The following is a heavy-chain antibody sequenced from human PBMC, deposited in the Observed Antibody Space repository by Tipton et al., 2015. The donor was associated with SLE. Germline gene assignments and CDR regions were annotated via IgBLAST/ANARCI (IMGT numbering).Heavy chain of an antibody. CDR1: GYTFSSYG. D-gene: IGHD2-21*02. Sequence: QSGAEVKKPGASVRVSCKASGYTFSSYGISWVRQAPGQGLEWMGWISAYNGNTNYAQKLQGRVTMTTDTSTSTAYMELRSLRSDDTAVYYCARALLFGLEESYYYFMDVWDKGTTVTVSS. J-gene: IGHJ6*03. CDR3: ARALLFGLEESYYYFMDV. V-gene: IGHV1-18*01. CDR2: ISAYNGNT.